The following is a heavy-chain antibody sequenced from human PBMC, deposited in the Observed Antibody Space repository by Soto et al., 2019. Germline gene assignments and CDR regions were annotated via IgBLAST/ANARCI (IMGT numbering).Heavy chain of an antibody. Sequence: QVQLQESGPGLVKPSQTLSLTCTVSGDSLSSGGHYWSWIRQHPGEGLGWIGYIYYSGTTYYSPSLTSRVAMSVDTSKNQFSLKLSSVTAADTAVYYCARGGNSGSTGGFDPWGQGTLVTVSS. CDR2: IYYSGTT. J-gene: IGHJ5*02. D-gene: IGHD5-12*01. CDR1: GDSLSSGGHY. CDR3: ARGGNSGSTGGFDP. V-gene: IGHV4-31*03.